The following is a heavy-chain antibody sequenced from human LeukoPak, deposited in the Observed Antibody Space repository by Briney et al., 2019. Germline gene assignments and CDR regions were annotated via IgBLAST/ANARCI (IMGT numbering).Heavy chain of an antibody. CDR3: ARDGQQLAIAFDY. CDR1: GFTFSNYW. Sequence: PGGSLRLSCAASGFTFSNYWMHWVRQAPGKGLVWVSRINSDGINTSYADSVKGRFTISRDNAKNSLYLQMNSLRAEDTAVYYCARDGQQLAIAFDYWGQGTLVTVSS. V-gene: IGHV3-74*01. CDR2: INSDGINT. D-gene: IGHD6-13*01. J-gene: IGHJ4*02.